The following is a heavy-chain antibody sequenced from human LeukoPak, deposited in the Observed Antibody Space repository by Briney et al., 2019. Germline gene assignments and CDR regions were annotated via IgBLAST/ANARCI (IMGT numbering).Heavy chain of an antibody. D-gene: IGHD3-3*01. CDR2: INPTGDST. CDR1: GDTFTNYY. V-gene: IGHV1-46*01. J-gene: IGHJ4*02. Sequence: GASVKVSCKASGDTFTNYYMHWVRQAPGQGLEWMGIINPTGDSTRYAQKFQGRVTMTRDTSTSTVYMELSSVRSEDTAVYYCARWAGARPGGYYDFWTGPYDYWGQGSLVTVSS. CDR3: ARWAGARPGGYYDFWTGPYDY.